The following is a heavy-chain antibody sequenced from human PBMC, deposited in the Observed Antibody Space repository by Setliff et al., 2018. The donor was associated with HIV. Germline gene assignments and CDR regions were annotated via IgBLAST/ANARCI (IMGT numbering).Heavy chain of an antibody. CDR2: IFHSGNT. V-gene: IGHV4-38-2*01. CDR3: ARRTIWGDAFDI. J-gene: IGHJ3*02. Sequence: PSETLSLTCPVSGYSISSGYYWGWIRQPPGKGLEWIGNIFHSGNTDQNPSLKSRVTMSVETSENQFSLRLNSVTAADTAVYYCARRTIWGDAFDIWGRGTMVTVSS. D-gene: IGHD3-16*01. CDR1: GYSISSGYY.